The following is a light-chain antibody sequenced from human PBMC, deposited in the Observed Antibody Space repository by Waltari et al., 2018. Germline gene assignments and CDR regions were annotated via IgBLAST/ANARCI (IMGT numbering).Light chain of an antibody. J-gene: IGKJ5*01. CDR3: QQYNSYPIT. CDR1: QSISSW. Sequence: DIQMTQSPSTLSASVGDRVTITCRASQSISSWLAWYQQKPGKAPKLLIDKASSLESGVPSRFSGSGPGTEFTLTISSLQPDDFATYFCQQYNSYPITFGQGTRLEIK. V-gene: IGKV1-5*03. CDR2: KAS.